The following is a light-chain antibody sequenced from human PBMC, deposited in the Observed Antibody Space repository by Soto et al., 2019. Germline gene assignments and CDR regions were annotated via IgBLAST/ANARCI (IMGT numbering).Light chain of an antibody. CDR1: QSVSSAF. V-gene: IGKV3-20*01. J-gene: IGKJ2*01. CDR2: AAA. CDR3: RQYGDSPPT. Sequence: IVLTQSPGTLSLSPGERATLSCRASQSVSSAFFAWYQQRPGQPLRLLIYAAASRATDIPDRFSGSGSATDFTLTISRLEPEDFAVYYCRQYGDSPPTFGRGTNIEIK.